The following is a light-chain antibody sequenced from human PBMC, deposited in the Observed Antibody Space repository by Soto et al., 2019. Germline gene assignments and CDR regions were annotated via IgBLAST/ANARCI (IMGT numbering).Light chain of an antibody. V-gene: IGKV1-12*01. CDR1: QDIRNW. J-gene: IGKJ5*01. CDR3: QQANSFSPVT. Sequence: DIQMTQSPSSVSASVGDRVTITCRASQDIRNWLAWYQQKPGKAPKRLIYAASTLQSGVPSRFSGSCVGSDFALPVNSLLPQDVAMYFCQQANSFSPVTFGERTRLEIK. CDR2: AAS.